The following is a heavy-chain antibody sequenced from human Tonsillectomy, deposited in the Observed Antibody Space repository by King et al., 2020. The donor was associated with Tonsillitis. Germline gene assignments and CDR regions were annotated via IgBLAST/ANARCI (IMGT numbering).Heavy chain of an antibody. Sequence: VQLVESGAEVKKPGASVKVSCKASGYIFASFGISWVRQAPGQGLEWMGWISTYNGNTNYAQNLQGRVTLTTDTSTSTAYMELRSLRSDDTAVYYCARDGIYYGAGRHFYYYYYMDVWGKGTTVTVSS. D-gene: IGHD3-10*01. CDR1: GYIFASFG. CDR2: ISTYNGNT. J-gene: IGHJ6*03. CDR3: ARDGIYYGAGRHFYYYYYMDV. V-gene: IGHV1-18*01.